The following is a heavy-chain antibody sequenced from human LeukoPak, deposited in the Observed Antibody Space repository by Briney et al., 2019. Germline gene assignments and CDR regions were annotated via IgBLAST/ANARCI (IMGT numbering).Heavy chain of an antibody. CDR3: GKSGSRGWDYFEY. Sequence: GGSLRLSCAASGFTFSSYAMSWVRQAPGKGLEWVSTISGDGGGTHYADSVRGRFTISRANSKNTLFMQMNSLRAEDTAVYYCGKSGSRGWDYFEYWGQGTLVTASS. V-gene: IGHV3-23*01. CDR2: ISGDGGGT. CDR1: GFTFSSYA. J-gene: IGHJ4*02. D-gene: IGHD6-19*01.